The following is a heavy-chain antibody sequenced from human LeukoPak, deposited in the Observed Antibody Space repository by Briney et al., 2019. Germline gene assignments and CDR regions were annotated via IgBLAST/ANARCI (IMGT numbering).Heavy chain of an antibody. CDR3: AKLSESYSAS. D-gene: IGHD3-10*01. CDR1: GFTFSSYA. J-gene: IGHJ5*02. Sequence: PGGSLRLSCAASGFTFSSYAMSWVRQAPGKGLEWVSAISNGGGSTYYADSVKGRFTISRDNSKNTLYLQMNSLRAEDTAVYYCAKLSESYSASWGQGTLVTVSS. CDR2: ISNGGGST. V-gene: IGHV3-23*01.